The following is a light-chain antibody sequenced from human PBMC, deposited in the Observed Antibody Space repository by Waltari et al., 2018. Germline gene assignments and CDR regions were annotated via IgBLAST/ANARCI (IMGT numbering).Light chain of an antibody. CDR3: QTGGHGTWV. CDR2: VNSDGSH. V-gene: IGLV4-69*02. CDR1: SGHSSTV. Sequence: QLVLTQSPSASASLGASVKLTCTLSSGHSSTVIAWPQQHPQKGPRYLMKVNSDGSHSKGDEIPDRFSGSSSGAERYLTISSLQSEDEADYYCQTGGHGTWVFGGGTKLTVL. J-gene: IGLJ3*02.